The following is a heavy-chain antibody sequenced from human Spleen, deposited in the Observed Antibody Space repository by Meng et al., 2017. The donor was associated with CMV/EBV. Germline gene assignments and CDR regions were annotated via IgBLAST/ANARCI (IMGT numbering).Heavy chain of an antibody. V-gene: IGHV4-34*01. CDR1: GGSFSGYY. J-gene: IGHJ4*02. CDR3: ARRRGGSGRDC. Sequence: QVQLQQWGAGLLKPSEXLSLTCAVYGGSFSGYYWSSIRQPPGKGLEWIGEINHSGSTNYNPSLKSRVTISVDTSKNQFSLMLTSVTATDTAVYYCARRRGGSGRDCWGQGTLVTVSS. CDR2: INHSGST. D-gene: IGHD3-10*01.